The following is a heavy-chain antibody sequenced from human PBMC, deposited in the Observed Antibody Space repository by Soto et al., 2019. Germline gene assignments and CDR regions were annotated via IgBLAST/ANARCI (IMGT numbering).Heavy chain of an antibody. V-gene: IGHV4-59*01. D-gene: IGHD6-13*01. CDR1: GGSISSYY. J-gene: IGHJ2*01. CDR3: ARDHSSSWAYWYFDL. CDR2: IYYSGST. Sequence: QVQLQESGPGLVKPSETLSLTCTVSGGSISSYYWSWIRQPPGKGLEWIGYIYYSGSTNYNPSLKSRVTISVDTSKNQFSLKLSSVTAADTAVYYCARDHSSSWAYWYFDLWGRGTLVTVSS.